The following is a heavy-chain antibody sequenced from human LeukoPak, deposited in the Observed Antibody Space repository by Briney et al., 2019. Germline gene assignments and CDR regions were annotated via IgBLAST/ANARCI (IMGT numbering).Heavy chain of an antibody. Sequence: ASVKVSCKASGYTFTSYGISWVRQAPGQGLEWMGWISAYNGNTNYAQKLQGRVTMTTDTSTSTAYMELRSLRSDDTAVYYCARSMGIAATRESDAFDIWGQGTMVTVSS. V-gene: IGHV1-18*01. CDR1: GYTFTSYG. J-gene: IGHJ3*02. CDR2: ISAYNGNT. CDR3: ARSMGIAATRESDAFDI. D-gene: IGHD6-13*01.